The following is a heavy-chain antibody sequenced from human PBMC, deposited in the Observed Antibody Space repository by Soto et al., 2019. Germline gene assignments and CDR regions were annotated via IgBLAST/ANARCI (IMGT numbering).Heavy chain of an antibody. D-gene: IGHD2-8*02. CDR1: GGTFSRYT. Sequence: QVQLVQSGAEVKKPGSSVKVSCKASGGTFSRYTFTWVRQAPGQGLEWMGRIIPILDIPNYAQNFQGRVNITADKSTSTAYMELSSLTSDDTAVYYCASHFTGVLVLGTSTPGGDNYGWDVWGQGTTVTVSS. CDR3: ASHFTGVLVLGTSTPGGDNYGWDV. CDR2: IIPILDIP. V-gene: IGHV1-69*02. J-gene: IGHJ6*02.